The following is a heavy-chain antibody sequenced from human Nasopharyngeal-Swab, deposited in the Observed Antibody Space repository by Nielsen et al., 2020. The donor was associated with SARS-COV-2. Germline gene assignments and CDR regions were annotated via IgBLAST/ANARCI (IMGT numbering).Heavy chain of an antibody. Sequence: GESLKISCAASGFTFSSFGMHWVRQAPGKGLEWVAFIAHDASNEYYGDSVKGRFSISRDNSKNTLYLQINSLRADDTAVYYCAKEEVPNDYWGQGTLVTVSS. CDR1: GFTFSSFG. CDR3: AKEEVPNDY. V-gene: IGHV3-30*18. J-gene: IGHJ4*02. CDR2: IAHDASNE.